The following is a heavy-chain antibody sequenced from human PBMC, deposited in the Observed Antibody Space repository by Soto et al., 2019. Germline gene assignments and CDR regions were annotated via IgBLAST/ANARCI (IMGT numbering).Heavy chain of an antibody. D-gene: IGHD3-22*01. CDR2: IWYDGSNE. CDR3: ARVPSGFVGSGYYGDY. Sequence: QVQLVESGGGVVQPGRSLRLSCAASGFTFSSYGMHWVRQAPGKGLEWVAVIWYDGSNEYYADSVKGRFTISRDNSKNTLYLQVNSLRAEDTAVYYCARVPSGFVGSGYYGDYWGQGTLVTVSS. J-gene: IGHJ4*02. CDR1: GFTFSSYG. V-gene: IGHV3-33*01.